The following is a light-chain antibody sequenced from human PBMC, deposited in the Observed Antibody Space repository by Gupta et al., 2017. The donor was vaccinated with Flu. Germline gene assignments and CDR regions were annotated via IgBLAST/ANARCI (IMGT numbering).Light chain of an antibody. CDR3: TTWDSSGTDRV. J-gene: IGLJ3*02. Sequence: VTISCSGSGYSIRSNYVSWYQQHPGTAPKLLIYGNNQRPSGIPDRFSGSRSGTSASLTITGLQTEDEADYYCTTWDSSGTDRVFGGGTKLTVL. CDR1: GYSIRSNY. CDR2: GNN. V-gene: IGLV1-47*01.